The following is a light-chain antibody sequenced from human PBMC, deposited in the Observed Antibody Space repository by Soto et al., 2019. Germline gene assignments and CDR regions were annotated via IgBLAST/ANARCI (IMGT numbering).Light chain of an antibody. CDR3: HQFYECPRGT. CDR1: ERICNN. CDR2: SAS. Sequence: DILMTQPPATVSVSLGDSVSLSCRANERICNNLAWYQQNPGQLPRLLIYSASTRAPGMPDRLSGGGSGTQFSLASSRLQSDDVALYYCHQFYECPRGTFGAGTMVEI. V-gene: IGKV3D-15*01. J-gene: IGKJ1*01.